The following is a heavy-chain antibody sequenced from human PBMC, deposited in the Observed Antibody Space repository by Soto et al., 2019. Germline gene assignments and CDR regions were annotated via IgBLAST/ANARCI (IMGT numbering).Heavy chain of an antibody. D-gene: IGHD6-6*01. J-gene: IGHJ4*02. V-gene: IGHV1-2*04. Sequence: ASVKVSCKASGYTFTGYYMHWVRQAPGQGLEWMGWISPNSGGTNYAQKFQGWVTMTRDTSISTAYMELSRLRSDDTAVYYCARGEYSSSEYGYWGQGTLVTVSS. CDR3: ARGEYSSSEYGY. CDR1: GYTFTGYY. CDR2: ISPNSGGT.